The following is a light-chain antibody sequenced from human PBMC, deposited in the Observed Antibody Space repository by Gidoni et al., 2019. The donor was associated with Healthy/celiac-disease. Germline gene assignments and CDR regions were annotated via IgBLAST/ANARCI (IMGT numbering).Light chain of an antibody. CDR2: GAS. CDR3: QQYGSSPLYT. J-gene: IGKJ2*01. V-gene: IGKV3-20*01. CDR1: QSVSSSY. Sequence: EFVLTQSPGTLSLSPGERATLSCRASQSVSSSYLAWYQQKPGQAPRLLIYGASSRATGIPDRFSGSGSGTDFTRTISRLEPEDFAVYYCQQYGSSPLYTFXQXTKLEI.